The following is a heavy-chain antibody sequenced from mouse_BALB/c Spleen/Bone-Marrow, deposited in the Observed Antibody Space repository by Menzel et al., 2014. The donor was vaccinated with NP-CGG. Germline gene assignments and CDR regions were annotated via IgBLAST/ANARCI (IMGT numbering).Heavy chain of an antibody. CDR3: TRGGWLAMDY. CDR1: GYTFTSYY. CDR2: INPSNGGT. J-gene: IGHJ4*01. D-gene: IGHD2-3*01. V-gene: IGHV1S81*02. Sequence: QVQLQQPGAGLVKPGASVKLSCKASGYTFTSYYMYWVKQRPGQGLEWIGEINPSNGGTNFNEKFKSKATLTVDKSSSTAYMQLSSLTSEDSAVYYCTRGGWLAMDYWGQGTSVTVSS.